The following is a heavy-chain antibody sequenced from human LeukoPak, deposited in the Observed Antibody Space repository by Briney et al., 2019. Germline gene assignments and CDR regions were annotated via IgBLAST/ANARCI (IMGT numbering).Heavy chain of an antibody. CDR1: GGTFSSYA. CDR3: AVGVVAATSASYYYYYGMDV. D-gene: IGHD2-15*01. V-gene: IGHV1-69*01. Sequence: SVKVSCKASGGTFSSYAISWVRQAPGQELEWMGGIIPIFGTANYAQKFQGRVTITADESTSTAYMELSSLRSEDTAVYYCAVGVVAATSASYYYYYGMDVWGQGTTVTVSS. CDR2: IIPIFGTA. J-gene: IGHJ6*02.